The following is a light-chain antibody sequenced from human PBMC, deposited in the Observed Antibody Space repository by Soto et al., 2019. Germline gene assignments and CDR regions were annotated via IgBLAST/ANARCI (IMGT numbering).Light chain of an antibody. CDR2: AAS. Sequence: DIQMTQSPSSLSASVGDRVTISCRASQSIRNYGSWYQQKPGTAPNLLIRAASTFQSGVPSRFSGSRSGTDFTLTISTLQIEDFATYFCQQTDSTPQTFGQGPNVEI. CDR1: QSIRNY. CDR3: QQTDSTPQT. J-gene: IGKJ1*01. V-gene: IGKV1-39*01.